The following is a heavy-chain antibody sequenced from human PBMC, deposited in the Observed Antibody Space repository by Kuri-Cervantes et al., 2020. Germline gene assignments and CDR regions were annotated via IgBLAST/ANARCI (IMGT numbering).Heavy chain of an antibody. V-gene: IGHV3-30-3*01. CDR1: GFTFSNFS. Sequence: GRSLRLSCAASGFTFSNFSMNWVRQAPGKGLDWVAVISYDGSNKYYADSVKGRFTISRDSSKNTLYLQMNSLRAEDTAVYYCAKDKDYYGSGAIDYWGQGTLVTVSS. J-gene: IGHJ4*02. CDR2: ISYDGSNK. CDR3: AKDKDYYGSGAIDY. D-gene: IGHD3-10*01.